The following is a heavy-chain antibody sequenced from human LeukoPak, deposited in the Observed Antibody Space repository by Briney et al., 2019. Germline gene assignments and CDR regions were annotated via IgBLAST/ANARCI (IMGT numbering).Heavy chain of an antibody. CDR2: IIPILGIA. V-gene: IGHV1-69*04. Sequence: ASVKVSCKASGGTFSSYAISWVRQAPGQGLEWMGRIIPILGIANYAQKFQGRVTITADKSTSTAYMELSSLRSEDTAVYYCARDPRYCSSTSCLKGYFDYWGQGTLVTVSS. J-gene: IGHJ4*02. D-gene: IGHD2-2*01. CDR1: GGTFSSYA. CDR3: ARDPRYCSSTSCLKGYFDY.